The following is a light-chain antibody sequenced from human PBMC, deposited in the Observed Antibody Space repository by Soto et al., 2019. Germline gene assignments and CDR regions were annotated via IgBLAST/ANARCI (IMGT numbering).Light chain of an antibody. CDR3: QQRKKWPLT. CDR2: DGS. Sequence: EIVLTQSPATLSLSPGERATLSCRSSQSVSSYLAWYQQKPGQAPRLLIYDGSNSATGIPARFSGSGSGTDFTLAISSLEPEDFAVYYCQQRKKWPLTFGGGTKVEIK. J-gene: IGKJ4*01. V-gene: IGKV3-11*01. CDR1: QSVSSY.